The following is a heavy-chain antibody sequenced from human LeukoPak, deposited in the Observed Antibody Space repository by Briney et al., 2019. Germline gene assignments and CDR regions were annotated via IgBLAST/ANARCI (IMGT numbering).Heavy chain of an antibody. D-gene: IGHD5/OR15-5a*01. CDR3: ATSLPLDWYFDL. CDR2: INHSGST. V-gene: IGHV4-34*01. Sequence: SETLSLTCAVYGGSFSGYYWSWIRQPPGKWLEWIGEINHSGSTNYNPSLKSRVTISVDTSKNHFSLKLSSVTAADTAVYYCATSLPLDWYFDLWGRGTLVSVSS. CDR1: GGSFSGYY. J-gene: IGHJ2*01.